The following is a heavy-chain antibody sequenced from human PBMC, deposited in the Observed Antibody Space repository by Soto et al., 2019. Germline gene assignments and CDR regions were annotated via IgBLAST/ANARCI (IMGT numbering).Heavy chain of an antibody. CDR3: ARVAEPIQYSSGWPNDNWFDP. J-gene: IGHJ5*02. CDR1: GYTFTGYY. CDR2: INPNSGGT. D-gene: IGHD6-19*01. V-gene: IGHV1-2*02. Sequence: VASVKVSCKASGYTFTGYYMHWVRQAPGQGLEWMGWINPNSGGTNYAQKFQGRVTMTRDTSISTAYMELSRLRSDDTAVYYCARVAEPIQYSSGWPNDNWFDPWGQGTLVTVSS.